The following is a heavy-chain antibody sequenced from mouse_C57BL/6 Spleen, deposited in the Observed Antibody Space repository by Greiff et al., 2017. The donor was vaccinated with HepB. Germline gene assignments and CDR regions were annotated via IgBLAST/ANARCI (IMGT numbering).Heavy chain of an antibody. D-gene: IGHD2-1*01. CDR3: ARSDYGNYDYYYAMDY. J-gene: IGHJ4*01. Sequence: QVQLKESGAELVKPGASVKISCKASGYAFSSYWINWVKQRPGKGLEWIGQIYPGDGDTNYNGKFKGKATLTADKSSSTAYMQLSSLTSEDSAVYFCARSDYGNYDYYYAMDYWGQGTSVTVSS. V-gene: IGHV1-80*01. CDR2: IYPGDGDT. CDR1: GYAFSSYW.